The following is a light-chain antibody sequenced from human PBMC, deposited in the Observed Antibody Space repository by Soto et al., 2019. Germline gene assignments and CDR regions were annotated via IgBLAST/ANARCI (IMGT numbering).Light chain of an antibody. Sequence: DIQITHSPSSLSASVEDRVIITFLASQIISNHLNWYQQKPGKAPKLLIFAASSLQSGAPSRFSGSGSGTDFTLTISSLQPEDFASYYCQKSYNTPRKFGQGTKVDIK. CDR1: QIISNH. CDR2: AAS. V-gene: IGKV1-39*01. J-gene: IGKJ1*01. CDR3: QKSYNTPRK.